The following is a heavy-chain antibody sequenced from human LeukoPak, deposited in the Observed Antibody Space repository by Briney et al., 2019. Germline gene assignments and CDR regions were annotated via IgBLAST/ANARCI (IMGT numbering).Heavy chain of an antibody. D-gene: IGHD3-10*01. V-gene: IGHV3-7*01. CDR1: GFTFSSYW. CDR2: IGQDGSKK. CDR3: AKDGSYYYGSGTLYYYYGMDV. J-gene: IGHJ6*02. Sequence: GGSLRLSCAASGFTFSSYWMGWVRQAPGKGLECVANIGQDGSKKYYVDSMKGRFTISRDNAQNSLYLQMNSLRAEDTAVYYCAKDGSYYYGSGTLYYYYGMDVWGQGTTVTVSS.